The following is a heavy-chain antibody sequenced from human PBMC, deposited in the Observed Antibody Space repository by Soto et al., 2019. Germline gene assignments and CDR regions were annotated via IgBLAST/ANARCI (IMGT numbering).Heavy chain of an antibody. CDR2: TYYRSKWYN. V-gene: IGHV6-1*01. CDR1: GDSVSSNSAA. J-gene: IGHJ6*02. CDR3: ARDDGIAVAGARTEYYYGMDV. Sequence: QSPTLSLTCAISGDSVSSNSAAWNWIRQSPSRGLEWLGRTYYRSKWYNDYAVSVKSRIAINPDTSKNQFSLQLNSVTPEDTAVYYCARDDGIAVAGARTEYYYGMDVWGQGTTVTVSS. D-gene: IGHD6-19*01.